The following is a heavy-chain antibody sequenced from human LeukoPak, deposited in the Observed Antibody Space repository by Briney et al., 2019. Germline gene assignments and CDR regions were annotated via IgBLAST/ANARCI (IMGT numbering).Heavy chain of an antibody. CDR3: ARVDGGYYYDSSGYYFDY. Sequence: PSQTLSLTCNVSGGSISSGGYYWSWIRQHPGKGLEWIGYIYYSGSTYYNPSLKSRVTISVDTSKNQFSLKLSSVTAADTAVYYCARVDGGYYYDSSGYYFDYWGQGTLVTVSS. CDR1: GGSISSGGYY. D-gene: IGHD3-22*01. CDR2: IYYSGST. J-gene: IGHJ4*02. V-gene: IGHV4-31*03.